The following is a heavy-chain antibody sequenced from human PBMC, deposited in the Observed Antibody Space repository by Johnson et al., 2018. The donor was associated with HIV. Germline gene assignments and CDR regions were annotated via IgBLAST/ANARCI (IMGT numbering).Heavy chain of an antibody. Sequence: VQLVESGGGLVQPGGSLRLSCAASGFTFSSYAMSWVRQAPGKGLEWVSAISGSGGSTYYAASVRGRFTISRDNSKNTLYLQMNSLRAEDTAVYYCAKDQWSSSWTNDAFDIWGQGTMVTVSS. CDR1: GFTFSSYA. V-gene: IGHV3-23*04. CDR2: ISGSGGST. J-gene: IGHJ3*02. D-gene: IGHD6-13*01. CDR3: AKDQWSSSWTNDAFDI.